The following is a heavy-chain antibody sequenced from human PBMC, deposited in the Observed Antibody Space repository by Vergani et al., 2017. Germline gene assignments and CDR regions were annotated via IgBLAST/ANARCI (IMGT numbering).Heavy chain of an antibody. D-gene: IGHD2-2*01. CDR2: INPNSGGT. Sequence: QVQLVQSGAEVKKPGASVKVSCKASGYTFTDYFMHWVRQAPGQGLEWMGWINPNSGGTNYAQKFQGSVTITRDTSISTAYMELSNLRSDDTAVYYCARVGTSSNRDYFDYWGQGTLVTVSS. V-gene: IGHV1-2*02. CDR3: ARVGTSSNRDYFDY. J-gene: IGHJ4*02. CDR1: GYTFTDYF.